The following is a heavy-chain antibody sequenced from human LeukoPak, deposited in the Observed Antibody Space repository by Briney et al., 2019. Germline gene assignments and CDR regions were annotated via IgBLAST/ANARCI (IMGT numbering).Heavy chain of an antibody. D-gene: IGHD2-15*01. Sequence: PSETLSLTCTVSGGSISSGSYYWSWIRQPAGKGLEWIGRIYTSGSTNYNPSLKSRVTISVDTSKNQFSLKLSSVTAADTAVYYCGGMAVTLDRKTTIDYWGQGTLVTVSS. V-gene: IGHV4-61*02. CDR1: GGSISSGSYY. CDR3: GGMAVTLDRKTTIDY. CDR2: IYTSGST. J-gene: IGHJ4*02.